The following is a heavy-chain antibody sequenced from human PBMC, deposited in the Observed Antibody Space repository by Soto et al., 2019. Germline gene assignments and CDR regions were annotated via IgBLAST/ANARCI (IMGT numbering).Heavy chain of an antibody. Sequence: GGSLRLSCAASGFIFKNYAMHWVRQAPGKGLEYVSTVGDNGRSTFYANSVKGRFIISRDTSNNTLYLQMGSLRAEDTAVYSCARGRTGTAYDAFDIWGQGTMVT. CDR1: GFIFKNYA. CDR3: ARGRTGTAYDAFDI. V-gene: IGHV3-64*01. CDR2: VGDNGRST. J-gene: IGHJ3*02. D-gene: IGHD1-1*01.